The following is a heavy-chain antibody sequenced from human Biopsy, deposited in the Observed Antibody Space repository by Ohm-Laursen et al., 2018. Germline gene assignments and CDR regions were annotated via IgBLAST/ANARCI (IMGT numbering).Heavy chain of an antibody. CDR2: ISNRGST. D-gene: IGHD3-3*01. J-gene: IGHJ3*01. CDR1: GGSISSDY. CDR3: ARLYRLDDYWNDDPPDAFDV. V-gene: IGHV4-59*01. Sequence: SEILSLTCTVSGGSISSDYWSWIRQSPGKGLEWIGYISNRGSTNYNPSLRGRVTISVDTSKNQFSLKLSSLTAADTAVFFCARLYRLDDYWNDDPPDAFDVWGQGTVVTVSS.